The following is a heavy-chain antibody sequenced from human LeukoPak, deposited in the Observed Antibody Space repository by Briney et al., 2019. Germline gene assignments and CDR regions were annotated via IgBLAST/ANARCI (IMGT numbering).Heavy chain of an antibody. D-gene: IGHD3-22*01. CDR2: ISAYNGNT. Sequence: GASVKVSCKASDYTFTSYGISWVRQAPGQGLEWMGWISAYNGNTNYAQKVQGRVTMTTDTSTSTAYMELRSLRSDDTAVYYCAREGTYYYDSSGSNFDYWGQGTLVTVSS. J-gene: IGHJ4*02. CDR3: AREGTYYYDSSGSNFDY. V-gene: IGHV1-18*01. CDR1: DYTFTSYG.